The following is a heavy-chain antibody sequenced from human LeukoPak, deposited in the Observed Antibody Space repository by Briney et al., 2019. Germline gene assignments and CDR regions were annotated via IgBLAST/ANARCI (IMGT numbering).Heavy chain of an antibody. CDR2: IYSGGST. J-gene: IGHJ6*02. Sequence: GGSLRLSCAASGFTFSSYAMSWVRQAPGKGLEWVSVIYSGGSTYYADSVKGRFTISRDNSKNTLYLQMNSLRAEDTAVYYCARELTDGSGSPLGYYGMDVWGQGTTVTVSS. CDR3: ARELTDGSGSPLGYYGMDV. D-gene: IGHD3-10*01. V-gene: IGHV3-66*01. CDR1: GFTFSSYA.